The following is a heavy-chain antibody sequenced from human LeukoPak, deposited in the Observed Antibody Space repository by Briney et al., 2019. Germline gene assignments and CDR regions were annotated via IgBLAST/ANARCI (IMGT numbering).Heavy chain of an antibody. D-gene: IGHD6-19*01. CDR2: ITASGSKT. J-gene: IGHJ4*02. Sequence: PGGTLRLSCAASGFSFNNYAMSWVRQAPGKGLEWVSTITASGSKTYYADSVRGRFTISRDNSQNTLYLQVNSLRAEDTAVYYCAKEWGPVAGTPFPWDYWGQGTLVTVSS. CDR3: AKEWGPVAGTPFPWDY. V-gene: IGHV3-23*01. CDR1: GFSFNNYA.